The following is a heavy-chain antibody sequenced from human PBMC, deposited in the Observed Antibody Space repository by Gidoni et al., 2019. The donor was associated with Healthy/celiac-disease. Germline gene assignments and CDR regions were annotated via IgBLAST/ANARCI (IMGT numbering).Heavy chain of an antibody. CDR2: IWYDGSNK. D-gene: IGHD2-2*02. CDR3: ARDNVKYCSSTSCYNFDY. V-gene: IGHV3-33*01. Sequence: QVQLVESGGGVVQPGRSLRLSCAASGFTFSRDGMHWVRQAPGKGLEWVAVIWYDGSNKYYADSVKGRFTISRDNSKNTLYLQMNSLRAEDTAVYYCARDNVKYCSSTSCYNFDYWGQGTLVTISS. CDR1: GFTFSRDG. J-gene: IGHJ4*02.